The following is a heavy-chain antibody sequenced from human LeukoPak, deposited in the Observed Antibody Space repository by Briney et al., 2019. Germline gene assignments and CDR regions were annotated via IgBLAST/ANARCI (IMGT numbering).Heavy chain of an antibody. CDR2: IYYSGST. J-gene: IGHJ3*02. CDR1: GGSISSSSYY. CDR3: ARDAQQLVIWDYAFDI. D-gene: IGHD6-13*01. Sequence: SETLSLTCTVSGGSISSSSYYWGWIRQPPGKGLEWIGSIYYSGSTYYNPSLKSRVTISVDTSKNQFSLKLSSVTAADTAVYYCARDAQQLVIWDYAFDIWGQGTMVTVSS. V-gene: IGHV4-39*07.